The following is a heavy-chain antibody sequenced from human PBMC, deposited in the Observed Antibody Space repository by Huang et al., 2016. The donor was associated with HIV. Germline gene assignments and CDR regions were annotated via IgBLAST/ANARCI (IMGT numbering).Heavy chain of an antibody. Sequence: QLLLQESGPGLVKPSEALALTCAVSGGSIRSSDYHWGWIRQPPGKGLEWSGSIYYKVSTHNSPSLKSRVTIAVDTSKNLFFLNLTAMTAADTAVYYCARHREGPVAYYSGWGSHLNYMDVWGRGRTVVVSS. CDR1: GGSIRSSDYH. J-gene: IGHJ6*03. D-gene: IGHD3-10*01. CDR2: IYYKVST. V-gene: IGHV4-39*01. CDR3: ARHREGPVAYYSGWGSHLNYMDV.